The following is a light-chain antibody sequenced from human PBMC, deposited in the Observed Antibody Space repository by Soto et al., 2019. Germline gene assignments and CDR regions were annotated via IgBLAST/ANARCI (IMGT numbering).Light chain of an antibody. Sequence: DTQMTQSPSTLSASLGDRVTITFRASQSISNWLAWYQQKPGKAPNLLIYFASTLQSGVPARFSGSGSGTEFTLTISSLQPDDFATYYCQQYNTYSTFGQGTRLEIK. CDR3: QQYNTYST. CDR1: QSISNW. CDR2: FAS. V-gene: IGKV1-5*03. J-gene: IGKJ5*01.